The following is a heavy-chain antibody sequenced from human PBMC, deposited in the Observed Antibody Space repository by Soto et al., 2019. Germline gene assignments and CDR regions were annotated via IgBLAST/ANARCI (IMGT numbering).Heavy chain of an antibody. V-gene: IGHV3-23*01. Sequence: GGSLRLSCAASGFTFSSYAMSWVRQAPGKGLEWVSAISGSGGSTYYADSVKGRFTISRDNSKNTLYLQMNSLRAEDTAVYYCANDIQQWLTGPPVDYWGQGTLVTVSS. CDR3: ANDIQQWLTGPPVDY. J-gene: IGHJ4*02. CDR2: ISGSGGST. CDR1: GFTFSSYA. D-gene: IGHD6-19*01.